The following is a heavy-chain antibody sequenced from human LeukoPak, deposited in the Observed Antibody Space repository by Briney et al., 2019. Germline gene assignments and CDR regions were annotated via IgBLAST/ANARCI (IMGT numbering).Heavy chain of an antibody. CDR2: IYYSGST. CDR1: GGSISSSSYY. D-gene: IGHD1-26*01. CDR3: ARVGSGSYSAAFDI. J-gene: IGHJ3*02. V-gene: IGHV4-61*05. Sequence: SETLSLTCTVSGGSISSSSYYWGWIRQPPGKGLEWIGYIYYSGSTNYNPSLKSRVTISVDTSKNQFSLKLSSVTAADTAVYYCARVGSGSYSAAFDIWGQGTMVTVSS.